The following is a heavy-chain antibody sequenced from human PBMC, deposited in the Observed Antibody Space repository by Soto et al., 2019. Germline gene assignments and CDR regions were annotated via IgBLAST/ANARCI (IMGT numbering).Heavy chain of an antibody. D-gene: IGHD3-16*01. V-gene: IGHV4-61*01. CDR1: GGSVSSDRNY. J-gene: IGHJ5*02. Sequence: SETLSLTCSVSGGSVSSDRNYWSWIRQPPGKGLEWIGYIYYSGTTNYNPSLKSRVTIALDRSKNQFSLKVTSVTAADTAIYYCGRAKYVRGTIYDWFDTWGQGTMVTVSS. CDR3: GRAKYVRGTIYDWFDT. CDR2: IYYSGTT.